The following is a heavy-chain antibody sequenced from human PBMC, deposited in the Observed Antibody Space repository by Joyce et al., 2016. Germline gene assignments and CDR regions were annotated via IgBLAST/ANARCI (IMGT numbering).Heavy chain of an antibody. CDR1: DGSFYGFS. CDR2: VTQGGSN. Sequence: VQLQQWGAGLLKPSETLSLSCGVDDGSFYGFSWTWIRQPQGKGLGWIGEVTQGGSNYCNPPLRGRVTVSVESSKSQFSLTLSSVTAADTAIYYCARTYYAGSESYIDWGQGTLVTVSS. V-gene: IGHV4-34*01. D-gene: IGHD3-10*01. CDR3: ARTYYAGSESYID. J-gene: IGHJ4*02.